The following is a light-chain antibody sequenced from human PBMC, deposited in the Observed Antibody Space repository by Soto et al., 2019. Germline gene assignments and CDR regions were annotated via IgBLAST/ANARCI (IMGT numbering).Light chain of an antibody. CDR2: GNS. J-gene: IGLJ2*01. Sequence: QSVLTQPPSVSGAPGRRVTISCTGRSSNIGAGYDVHWYQQLPGTAPKLLISGNSNRPSGVPDRFSGSKSGTSASLAITGLQAEDEADYYCQSYDSSLSGVVFGGGTKLTVL. CDR3: QSYDSSLSGVV. CDR1: SSNIGAGYD. V-gene: IGLV1-40*01.